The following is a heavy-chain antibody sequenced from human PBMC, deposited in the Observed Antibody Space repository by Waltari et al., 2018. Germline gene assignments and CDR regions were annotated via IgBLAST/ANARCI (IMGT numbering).Heavy chain of an antibody. Sequence: QVQLVQSGAEVKEPGASVKVSCKASGYTFTAHHIHWMRQAPGQGLEWMGWINPNSGDTNNAQKFEGRVTMTRYTSISTAYMELSRLRSDDTAMYYCARDREATYNVYYYYMDVWGKGTTVTVSS. J-gene: IGHJ6*03. CDR2: INPNSGDT. CDR3: ARDREATYNVYYYYMDV. V-gene: IGHV1-2*02. D-gene: IGHD1-1*01. CDR1: GYTFTAHH.